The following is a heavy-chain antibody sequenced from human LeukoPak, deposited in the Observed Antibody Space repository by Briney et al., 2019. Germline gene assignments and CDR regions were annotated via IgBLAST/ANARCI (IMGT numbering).Heavy chain of an antibody. V-gene: IGHV1-8*03. CDR3: ARGLLWFGELLDFGFDP. D-gene: IGHD3-10*01. Sequence: ASVKVSCKASGYTFTSYDINWVRQATGQGLEWMGWMNPNSGNTGYAQKFQGRVTITRNTSISTAYMELSSLRSEDTAVYYCARGLLWFGELLDFGFDPWGQGTLVTVSS. J-gene: IGHJ5*02. CDR1: GYTFTSYD. CDR2: MNPNSGNT.